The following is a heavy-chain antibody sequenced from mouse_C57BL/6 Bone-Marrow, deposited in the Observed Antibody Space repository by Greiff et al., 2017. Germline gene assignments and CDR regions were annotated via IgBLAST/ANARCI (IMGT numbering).Heavy chain of an antibody. CDR3: TFYSNYYFDY. J-gene: IGHJ2*01. Sequence: EVQLQQSGAELVRPGASVKLSCTASGFNIKDDYMHWVKQRPEQGLEWIGWIDPENGDTEYASKFQGKATITADPSSNTAYLQLSSLTSEDTAVYYCTFYSNYYFDYWGQGTTLTVSS. CDR1: GFNIKDDY. D-gene: IGHD2-5*01. V-gene: IGHV14-4*01. CDR2: IDPENGDT.